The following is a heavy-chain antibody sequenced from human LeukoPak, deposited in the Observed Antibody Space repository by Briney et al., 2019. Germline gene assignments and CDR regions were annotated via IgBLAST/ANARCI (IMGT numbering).Heavy chain of an antibody. J-gene: IGHJ4*02. CDR2: ISHDGSNK. V-gene: IGHV3-30*18. Sequence: GRSLRLSCAASGFTFTSYGMHWVRQAPGKGLEWVAVISHDGSNKHYGDSVKGRFTISRDNPENTVYLQMNSLRVEDTAEYYCAKEGYYGSGSFPDYWGQGTLVTVSS. CDR3: AKEGYYGSGSFPDY. D-gene: IGHD3-10*01. CDR1: GFTFTSYG.